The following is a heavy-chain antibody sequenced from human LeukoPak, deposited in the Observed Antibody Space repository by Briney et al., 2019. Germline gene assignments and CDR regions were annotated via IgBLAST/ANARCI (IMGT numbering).Heavy chain of an antibody. J-gene: IGHJ4*02. CDR3: AEDLKEYYYDSSGHDY. CDR1: GFTFSSYA. CDR2: ISGSGGST. Sequence: GGSLRLSCAASGFTFSSYAMSWVRQAPGKGLEWVSAISGSGGSTYYADSVKGRFTISRDNSKNTLYLRMNSLRAEDTAVYYCAEDLKEYYYDSSGHDYWGQGTLVTVSS. D-gene: IGHD3-22*01. V-gene: IGHV3-23*01.